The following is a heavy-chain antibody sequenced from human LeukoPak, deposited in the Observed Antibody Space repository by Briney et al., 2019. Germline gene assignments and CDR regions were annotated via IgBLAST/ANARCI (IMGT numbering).Heavy chain of an antibody. CDR3: ARRGYSSGSYYFDY. CDR2: IYYSGST. J-gene: IGHJ4*02. Sequence: SETLSLTCSVSGGSISSYYWSWIRQPPGKGLEWIGYIYYSGSTNYNPSLKSRVTISADTSKNQFSPKLSSVTAADTAMYYCARRGYSSGSYYFDYWGQGALVTVAS. D-gene: IGHD6-19*01. CDR1: GGSISSYY. V-gene: IGHV4-59*08.